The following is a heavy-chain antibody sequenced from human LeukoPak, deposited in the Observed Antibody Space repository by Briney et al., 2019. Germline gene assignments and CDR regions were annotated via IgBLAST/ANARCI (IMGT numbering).Heavy chain of an antibody. Sequence: MTSETLSLTCAVYGGSFSGYYWSWIRQPPGKGLEWIGEINHSGSTNYNPSLKSRVTISVDTSKNQFSLKLGSVTAADTAVYYCARSLRRDYYDSTDAFDIWGQGTMVTVSS. CDR1: GGSFSGYY. J-gene: IGHJ3*02. CDR3: ARSLRRDYYDSTDAFDI. CDR2: INHSGST. D-gene: IGHD3-22*01. V-gene: IGHV4-34*01.